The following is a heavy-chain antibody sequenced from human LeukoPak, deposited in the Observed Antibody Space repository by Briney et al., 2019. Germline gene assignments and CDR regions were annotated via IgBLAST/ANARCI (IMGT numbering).Heavy chain of an antibody. Sequence: SETLSLTCTVSGGSISSYYWSWIRQPPGKGLEWIGYIYYSGSTNYNPSLKSRVTISVDTSKNQFSLKLSSVTAADTAVYYCARRKSSGYYSYYFDYWGQGTLVTVSS. CDR1: GGSISSYY. CDR2: IYYSGST. V-gene: IGHV4-59*08. CDR3: ARRKSSGYYSYYFDY. D-gene: IGHD3-22*01. J-gene: IGHJ4*02.